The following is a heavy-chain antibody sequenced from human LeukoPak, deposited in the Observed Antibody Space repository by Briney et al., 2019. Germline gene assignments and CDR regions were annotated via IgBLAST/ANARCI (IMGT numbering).Heavy chain of an antibody. D-gene: IGHD6-19*01. CDR2: ISSRSFTI. Sequence: GGSLRLSCAASGFTFSAYSMNWVRQAPGKGLDWVSYISSRSFTIYYADSVKGRFTISRDNAKNSLYLEMNSLRDEDTAVYYCARSVIAVAGYDAFDIWGQGILVTVSS. V-gene: IGHV3-48*02. CDR1: GFTFSAYS. J-gene: IGHJ3*02. CDR3: ARSVIAVAGYDAFDI.